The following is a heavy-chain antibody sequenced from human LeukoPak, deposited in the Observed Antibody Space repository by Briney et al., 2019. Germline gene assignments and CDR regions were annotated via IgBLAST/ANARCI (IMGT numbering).Heavy chain of an antibody. CDR3: ARVGQVVSAWDYGGTDHDFDY. V-gene: IGHV1-8*01. D-gene: IGHD4-23*01. CDR1: GYTFTSYD. CDR2: MNPNSGNT. J-gene: IGHJ4*02. Sequence: GASVKVSCKASGYTFTSYDINWVRQATGQGLEWMGWMNPNSGNTGYAQKFQVRVTMTRNTSISTAYMELRSLRSEDTAVYYCARVGQVVSAWDYGGTDHDFDYWGQGTLVTVSS.